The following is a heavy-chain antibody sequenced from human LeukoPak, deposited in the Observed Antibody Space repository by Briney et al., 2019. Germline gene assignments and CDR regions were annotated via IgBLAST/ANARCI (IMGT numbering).Heavy chain of an antibody. D-gene: IGHD2-21*02. J-gene: IGHJ4*02. CDR2: ISPSSSHT. CDR3: AKFSPMTASHYFDF. V-gene: IGHV3-11*03. CDR1: GFTFSDYY. Sequence: GGSLRLSCAASGFTFSDYYMSWIRQAPGKGLEWVSYISPSSSHTDYAGSVKGRFTISRDNAKNSLYLQMNSLRAEDTAVYSCAKFSPMTASHYFDFWGQGTLVTVSS.